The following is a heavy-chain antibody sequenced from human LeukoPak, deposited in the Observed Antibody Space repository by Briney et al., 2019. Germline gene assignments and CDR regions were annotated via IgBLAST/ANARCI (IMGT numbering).Heavy chain of an antibody. CDR2: ISADRGST. CDR1: GLNFDDSA. J-gene: IGHJ4*02. V-gene: IGHV3-43*02. CDR3: AKESGKFDY. Sequence: GGSLRLSCVASGLNFDDSAMHWVRQAPGKGLEWVSLISADRGSTFSADSVKGRFSISRDNSKNSLYVQINSLRSEDTAMYYCAKESGKFDYWGQGTLVAVSS.